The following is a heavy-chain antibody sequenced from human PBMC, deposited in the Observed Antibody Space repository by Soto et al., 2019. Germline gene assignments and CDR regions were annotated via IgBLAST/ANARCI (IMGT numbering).Heavy chain of an antibody. V-gene: IGHV4-61*01. CDR2: IYYSGST. Sequence: SETLSLTCTVSGGSVSSGSYYWSWIRQPPGKGLEWIGYIYYSGSTNYNPSLKSRVTISVDTSKNQFSLKLSSVTAADTAVYYFARTGGSNAFDIWGQGTMVTVSS. D-gene: IGHD2-15*01. CDR3: ARTGGSNAFDI. J-gene: IGHJ3*02. CDR1: GGSVSSGSYY.